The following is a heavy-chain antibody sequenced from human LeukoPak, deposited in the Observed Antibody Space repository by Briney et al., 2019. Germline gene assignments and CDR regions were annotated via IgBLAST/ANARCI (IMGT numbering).Heavy chain of an antibody. D-gene: IGHD2-21*01. CDR1: GGSISSGGYS. Sequence: SQTLSLTCTVSGGSISSGGYSWSWIRQHPGKGLEWIGYIYYSGSTYYNPSLKSRVTISVDTSKNQFSLKLSSVTAADTAVYYCVRSSTIPHYSDYWGQGTLVTVSS. V-gene: IGHV4-31*03. CDR2: IYYSGST. CDR3: VRSSTIPHYSDY. J-gene: IGHJ4*02.